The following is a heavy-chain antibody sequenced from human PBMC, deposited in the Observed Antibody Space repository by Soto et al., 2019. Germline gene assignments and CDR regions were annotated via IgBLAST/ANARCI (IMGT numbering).Heavy chain of an antibody. Sequence: EVQLVESGGGLVQPGGSLRLSCAASGFTFSSYDMHWVRQATGKGLEWVSAIGTAGDTYYPGSVKGRFTISRENAKNSLYLQMNSLRAGDTAVYSCARREPGLVSGIAYWGQGTLVTVSS. D-gene: IGHD6-19*01. J-gene: IGHJ4*02. V-gene: IGHV3-13*01. CDR1: GFTFSSYD. CDR3: ARREPGLVSGIAY. CDR2: IGTAGDT.